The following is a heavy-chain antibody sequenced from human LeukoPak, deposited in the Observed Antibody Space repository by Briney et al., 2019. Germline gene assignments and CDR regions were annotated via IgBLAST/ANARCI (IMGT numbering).Heavy chain of an antibody. V-gene: IGHV4-61*01. CDR2: IYYSGST. CDR1: GGSVSSGSYY. CDR3: ARATRKADAFDI. Sequence: SETLSLTCTVSGGSVSSGSYYWSWIRQPPGKGLEWIGYIYYSGSTNCNPSLKSRVTISVDTSRNQFSLKLSSVTAADTAVYYCARATRKADAFDIWGQGTMVTVSS. D-gene: IGHD1-14*01. J-gene: IGHJ3*02.